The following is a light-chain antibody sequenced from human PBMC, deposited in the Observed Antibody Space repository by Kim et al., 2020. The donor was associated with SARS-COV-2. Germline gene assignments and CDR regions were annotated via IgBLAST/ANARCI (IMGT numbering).Light chain of an antibody. J-gene: IGKJ4*01. CDR1: QGVSSS. CDR2: DAS. V-gene: IGKV3D-11*01. CDR3: QQRSNWLT. Sequence: SLSPGERATLSCRASQGVSSSLAWYQQKPGQAPRLLIYDASNRATGIPARFSGSGPGTDFTLTISSLEPEDFAVYYCQQRSNWLTFGGGTKVDIK.